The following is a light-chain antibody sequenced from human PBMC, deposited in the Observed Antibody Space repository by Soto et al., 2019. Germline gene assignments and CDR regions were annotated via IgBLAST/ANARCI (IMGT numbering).Light chain of an antibody. CDR1: SGHSSYA. CDR3: QTWGTGIPHVV. Sequence: QSVLTQSPSASASLGASVKLTCTLSSGHSSYAIAWHQQQPEKGPRYLMKLNSDGSHSKGDGIPDRFSGSSSGAERYLTISSLQSEDEADYYCQTWGTGIPHVVFGGGTQLTVL. V-gene: IGLV4-69*01. CDR2: LNSDGSH. J-gene: IGLJ2*01.